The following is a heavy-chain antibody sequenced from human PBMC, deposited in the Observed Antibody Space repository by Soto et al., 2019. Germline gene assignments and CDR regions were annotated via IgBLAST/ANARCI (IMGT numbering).Heavy chain of an antibody. J-gene: IGHJ4*02. D-gene: IGHD5-12*01. CDR1: GFSLTTSGVG. CDR2: VYWDGDK. V-gene: IGHV2-5*02. Sequence: QITLKESGPTLVKPTQTLTLTCTFSGFSLTTSGVGVGWIRQTPGKALEWLALVYWDGDKRYSPALRSRLTITTDTSKNQVALGTTNMDPVDTATYYCARSKEWVRFGRPGGYWGRGTLVTVSS. CDR3: ARSKEWVRFGRPGGY.